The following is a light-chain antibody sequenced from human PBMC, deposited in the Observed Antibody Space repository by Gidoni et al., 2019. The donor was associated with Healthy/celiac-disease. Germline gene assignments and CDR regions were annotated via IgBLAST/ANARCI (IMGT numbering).Light chain of an antibody. CDR3: QQRSNWVT. Sequence: IVLTQPPAPLSLSPGERATLPCRASQSVSSYLAWYQQKPGQAPRLLIYDASNRATGIPARFSGSGSGTDFTLTISSLEPEDFAVYYCQQRSNWVTFGGGTKVEIK. V-gene: IGKV3-11*01. CDR1: QSVSSY. CDR2: DAS. J-gene: IGKJ4*01.